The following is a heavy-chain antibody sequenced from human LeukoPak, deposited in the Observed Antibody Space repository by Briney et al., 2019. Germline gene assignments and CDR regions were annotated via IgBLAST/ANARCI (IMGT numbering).Heavy chain of an antibody. V-gene: IGHV1-2*02. J-gene: IGHJ5*02. CDR2: INPNSGGT. CDR1: GYTFTGYY. CDR3: ARQGGSIVVVPAADNWFDP. D-gene: IGHD2-2*01. Sequence: PSVKVSCKASGYTFTGYYMHWVRQAPGQGLEWMGWINPNSGGTNYAQKFQGRVTMTRDTSISTAYMELSRLRSDDTAVYYCARQGGSIVVVPAADNWFDPWGQGTLVTVSS.